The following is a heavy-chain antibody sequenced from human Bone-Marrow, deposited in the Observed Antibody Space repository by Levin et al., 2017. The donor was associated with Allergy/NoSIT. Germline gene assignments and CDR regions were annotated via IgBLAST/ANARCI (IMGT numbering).Heavy chain of an antibody. CDR3: ARDRQSDSRGNVFESAY. V-gene: IGHV1-69*13. Sequence: SVKVSCKASGGTFSNYGISWVRQAPGQGLEWMGGIIPVSGTTNYALKFQGRFTITADESTSTAYMELNSLRSDDTAVDYCARDRQSDSRGNVFESAYWGQGTLVTVSS. J-gene: IGHJ4*02. D-gene: IGHD3-22*01. CDR2: IIPVSGTT. CDR1: GGTFSNYG.